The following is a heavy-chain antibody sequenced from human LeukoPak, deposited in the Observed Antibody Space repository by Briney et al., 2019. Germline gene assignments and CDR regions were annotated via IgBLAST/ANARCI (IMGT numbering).Heavy chain of an antibody. V-gene: IGHV1-2*02. J-gene: IGHJ4*02. CDR1: GYTFTGYY. D-gene: IGHD5-12*01. CDR2: INPNSGGT. CDR3: ARVAGRWLRFDY. Sequence: ASVTVSCKASGYTFTGYYMHWVRQAPGQGLEWMGWINPNSGGTNYAQKFQGRVTMTRDTSISTAYMELSRLRSDDTAVYYCARVAGRWLRFDYWGQGTLVTVSS.